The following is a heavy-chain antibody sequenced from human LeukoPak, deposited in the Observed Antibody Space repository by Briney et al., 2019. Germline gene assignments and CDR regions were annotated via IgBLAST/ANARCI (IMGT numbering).Heavy chain of an antibody. V-gene: IGHV3-30*04. CDR3: ARDGDGDYVFSYYFDY. CDR2: ISYDESNT. CDR1: GFTFSSYA. D-gene: IGHD4-17*01. Sequence: GGSLRLSCAASGFTFSSYAMHWVRQAPGKGLEWVALISYDESNTFYADSVKGRFTISRDNSKNTLYLQMNSLRVEDTAVYYCARDGDGDYVFSYYFDYWGQGTLVAVSS. J-gene: IGHJ4*02.